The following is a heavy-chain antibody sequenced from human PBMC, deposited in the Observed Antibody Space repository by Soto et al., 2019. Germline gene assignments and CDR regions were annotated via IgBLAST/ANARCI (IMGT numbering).Heavy chain of an antibody. CDR2: IRSKANNYAT. CDR1: GFTFSGSA. Sequence: EVQLVESGGGLVQPGGSLKLSCAASGFTFSGSAMHWVRQASVKGLEWVGRIRSKANNYATVYAASVKGRFTISSDDSKSTAHMQMNSLKTEDTAVYYCARHALQYCGGDCYLLPYFDLWGRGTLVTVSS. J-gene: IGHJ2*01. D-gene: IGHD2-21*02. V-gene: IGHV3-73*02. CDR3: ARHALQYCGGDCYLLPYFDL.